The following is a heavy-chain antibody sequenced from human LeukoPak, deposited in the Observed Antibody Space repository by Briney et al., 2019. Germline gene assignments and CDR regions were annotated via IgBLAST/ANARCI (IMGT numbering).Heavy chain of an antibody. V-gene: IGHV1-24*01. CDR2: FDPEDGET. J-gene: IGHJ4*02. Sequence: ASVKVSCKVSGYTLTELSMHWVRQAPGKGLEWMGGFDPEDGETIYAQKFQGRVTMTEDTSTDTAYMELRSLRSDDTAVYYCARVWSAGYCSSTSCYMVYDYWGQGTLVTVSS. CDR3: ARVWSAGYCSSTSCYMVYDY. CDR1: GYTLTELS. D-gene: IGHD2-2*02.